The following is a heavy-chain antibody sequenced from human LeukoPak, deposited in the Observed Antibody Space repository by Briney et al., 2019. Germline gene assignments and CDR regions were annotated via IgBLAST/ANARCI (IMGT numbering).Heavy chain of an antibody. CDR2: IYYSGST. Sequence: PSETLSLTCTVSGGSISSNNYNWGRIRRPPGKGLEWIGSIYYSGSTFYHPSLKSRVTISIDTSKNLFSLKLSSVTAADTAVYYCASWYYYGSGSPFFDYWGQGTLVTVSS. V-gene: IGHV4-39*01. J-gene: IGHJ4*02. CDR3: ASWYYYGSGSPFFDY. CDR1: GGSISSNNYN. D-gene: IGHD3-10*01.